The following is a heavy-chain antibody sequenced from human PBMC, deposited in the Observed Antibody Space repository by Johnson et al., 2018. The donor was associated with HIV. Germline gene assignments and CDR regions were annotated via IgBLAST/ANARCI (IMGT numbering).Heavy chain of an antibody. V-gene: IGHV3-20*04. D-gene: IGHD2-8*01. J-gene: IGHJ3*02. Sequence: VQLVESGGGVVRPGGSLRLSCAASGFTFSDYYMSWVRQAPGNGLEWVSGSNWKGGSTGYADSGKGRFTISRDNAKNSLYLQMNNLRAEDTAVYYCAAGYAMASDAFDIWGQGTMVTVSS. CDR3: AAGYAMASDAFDI. CDR2: SNWKGGST. CDR1: GFTFSDYY.